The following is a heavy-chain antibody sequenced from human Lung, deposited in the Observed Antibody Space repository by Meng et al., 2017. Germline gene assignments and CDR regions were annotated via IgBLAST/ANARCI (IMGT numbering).Heavy chain of an antibody. V-gene: IGHV4-34*01. D-gene: IGHD5-24*01. CDR2: INHSGST. J-gene: IGHJ4*02. CDR3: ARGPTKMAHDFDY. Sequence: QVELQQWGAGLFKPSATRSLTCVVSGGSFSDYYWSWIRQPPGKGLEWIGEINHSGSTNYNPSLESRATISVDTSQNNLSLKLSSVTAADSAVYYCARGPTKMAHDFDYWGQGTLVTVSS. CDR1: GGSFSDYY.